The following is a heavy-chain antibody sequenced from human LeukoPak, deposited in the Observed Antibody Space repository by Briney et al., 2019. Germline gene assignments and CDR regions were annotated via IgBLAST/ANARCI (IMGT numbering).Heavy chain of an antibody. V-gene: IGHV1-18*01. CDR3: AREQGVSSGSAVY. J-gene: IGHJ4*02. Sequence: ASVKVSCKASGYTFRNYGINWLRAAPGQGLEWMGWISAYNANTNYAQKFQGRVTMTTETSTTTAYMELRSLRSDDTAVYYCAREQGVSSGSAVYWGQGTLVTVSS. D-gene: IGHD3-22*01. CDR2: ISAYNANT. CDR1: GYTFRNYG.